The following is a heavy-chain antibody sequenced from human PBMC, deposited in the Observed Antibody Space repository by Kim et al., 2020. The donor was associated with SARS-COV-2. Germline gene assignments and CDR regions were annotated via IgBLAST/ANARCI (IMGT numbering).Heavy chain of an antibody. CDR3: ARGSRLHSSSWYLDY. J-gene: IGHJ4*02. CDR1: GGSISSSNW. CDR2: IYHSGST. Sequence: SETLSLTCAVSGGSISSSNWWSWVRQPPGKGLEWIGEIYHSGSTNYNPSLKSRVTMSVDKSKNQFSLKLSSVTAADTAVYYCARGSRLHSSSWYLDYWGQGTLVTVSS. V-gene: IGHV4-4*02. D-gene: IGHD6-13*01.